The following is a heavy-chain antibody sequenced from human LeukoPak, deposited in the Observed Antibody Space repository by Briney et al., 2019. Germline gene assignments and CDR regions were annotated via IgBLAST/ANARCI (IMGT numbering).Heavy chain of an antibody. CDR1: GYTFTSYY. CDR2: INPSGGST. D-gene: IGHD6-13*01. V-gene: IGHV1-46*01. Sequence: GASVKVSCKASGYTFTSYYMHWVRQAPGQGLEWMGIINPSGGSTSYAQKFQGRITTTRDMSTSTVYMELSSLRSEDTAVYYCARDSGSSWYYYYYYMDVWGKGTTVTVSS. CDR3: ARDSGSSWYYYYYYMDV. J-gene: IGHJ6*03.